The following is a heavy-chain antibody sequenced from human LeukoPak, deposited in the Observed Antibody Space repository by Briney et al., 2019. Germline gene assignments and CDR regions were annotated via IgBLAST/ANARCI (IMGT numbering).Heavy chain of an antibody. CDR3: ARDGGTGSYYVYFDS. CDR2: VFHSGST. J-gene: IGHJ4*02. V-gene: IGHV4-59*01. D-gene: IGHD3-10*01. CDR1: GGSINSYY. Sequence: PSETLSLTCTASGGSINSYYWTWIRQSPGKGLEWIGYVFHSGSTNYNPSLKNRVTITIDTSKNQFSLELTSMTAADTAIYYCARDGGTGSYYVYFDSWGQGTPVTVSS.